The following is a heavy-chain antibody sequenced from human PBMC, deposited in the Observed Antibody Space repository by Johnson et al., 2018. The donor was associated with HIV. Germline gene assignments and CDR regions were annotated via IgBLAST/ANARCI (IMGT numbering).Heavy chain of an antibody. Sequence: EQLVESGGGVVRPGGSLRLSCAASGFTFDDYGMSWVRQAPGKGLEWVSGINWNGGSTGYADSVKGRFTISRDNSKNTLYLQMNSLRDEDTALYYCAKDRSGGALGAFDIWGHGTMVTVSS. D-gene: IGHD2-15*01. CDR2: INWNGGST. CDR1: GFTFDDYG. J-gene: IGHJ3*02. CDR3: AKDRSGGALGAFDI. V-gene: IGHV3-20*04.